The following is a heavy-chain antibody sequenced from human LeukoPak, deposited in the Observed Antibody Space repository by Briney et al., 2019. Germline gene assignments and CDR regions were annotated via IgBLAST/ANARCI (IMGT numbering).Heavy chain of an antibody. CDR1: GYTLNRYG. Sequence: ASVQVSCKATGYTLNRYGIRWVRQAPGQGLEGMGWISPNSDNTNYAQKLQGRVTMTTDTYTRTAYMELRSLRSDDTALYFCARDWGAIKVIADYWGQGTLVTVSS. D-gene: IGHD1-26*01. V-gene: IGHV1-18*01. CDR2: ISPNSDNT. J-gene: IGHJ4*02. CDR3: ARDWGAIKVIADY.